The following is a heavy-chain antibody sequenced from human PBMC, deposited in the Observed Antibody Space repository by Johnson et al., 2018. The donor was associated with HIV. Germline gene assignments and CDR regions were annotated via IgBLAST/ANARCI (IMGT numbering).Heavy chain of an antibody. CDR1: GFTVSSNY. Sequence: VQLVESGGGVVQPGRSLRLSCAASGFTVSSNYMSWVRQAPGKGLEWVSVIFSGGSTHYADSVKGRFTISRDKSKNTLYLQMNSLRAEDTAVYYCAKDREPASYDGFDIWGQVTMVTVSS. V-gene: IGHV3-66*01. CDR3: AKDREPASYDGFDI. CDR2: IFSGGST. D-gene: IGHD1-26*01. J-gene: IGHJ3*02.